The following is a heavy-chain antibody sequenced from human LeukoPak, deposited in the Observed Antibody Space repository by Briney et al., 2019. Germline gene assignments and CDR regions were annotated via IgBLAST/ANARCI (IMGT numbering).Heavy chain of an antibody. CDR2: IYPGDSDT. D-gene: IGHD2-2*01. Sequence: GESLKISCKGSGYSFTSYWIGWVRQMPGKGLEWMGIIYPGDSDTRYSPSFQGQVTIPADKPISTAYLQWSSLKASDTAMYYCARGIVVVPAAHDAFDIWGQGTMVTVSS. J-gene: IGHJ3*02. V-gene: IGHV5-51*04. CDR1: GYSFTSYW. CDR3: ARGIVVVPAAHDAFDI.